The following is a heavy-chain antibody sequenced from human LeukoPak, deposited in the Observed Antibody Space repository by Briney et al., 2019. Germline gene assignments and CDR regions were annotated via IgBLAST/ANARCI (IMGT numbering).Heavy chain of an antibody. V-gene: IGHV4-38-2*02. CDR1: GYSISSGYY. Sequence: PSETLSLTCTVSGYSISSGYYWGWIRQPPGKGLEWIGSIYHSGSTYYNPSLKSRVTISVDTSKNQFSLKLSSVTAADTAVYYRASSPIQNYYYYGMDVWGQGTTVTVSS. J-gene: IGHJ6*02. CDR3: ASSPIQNYYYYGMDV. CDR2: IYHSGST.